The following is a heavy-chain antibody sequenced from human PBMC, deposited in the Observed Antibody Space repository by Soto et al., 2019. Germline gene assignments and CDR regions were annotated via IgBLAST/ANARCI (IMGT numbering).Heavy chain of an antibody. Sequence: SETLSLTCAVYGGSFSGYYWSWIRQPPGKGLEWIGEINHSGSTNYNPSLKSRVTISVDTSKNQFSLKLSSVTAADTAVYYCARGSSWKNYYYYYYMDVWGKGTTVTVSS. J-gene: IGHJ6*03. CDR3: ARGSSWKNYYYYYYMDV. CDR2: INHSGST. D-gene: IGHD6-13*01. CDR1: GGSFSGYY. V-gene: IGHV4-34*01.